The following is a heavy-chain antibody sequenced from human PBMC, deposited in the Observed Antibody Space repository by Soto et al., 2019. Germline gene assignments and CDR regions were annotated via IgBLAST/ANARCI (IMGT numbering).Heavy chain of an antibody. CDR1: GFTFSSYG. CDR2: IWYDGSNK. Sequence: GGSLRLSCAASGFTFSSYGMHWVRQAPGKGLEWVAVIWYDGSNKYYADSVKGRFTISRDNSKNTLYLQMNSLRAEDTAVYYCARDDRGDYWYFDLWGRGTLVTVSS. D-gene: IGHD3-10*01. V-gene: IGHV3-33*08. CDR3: ARDDRGDYWYFDL. J-gene: IGHJ2*01.